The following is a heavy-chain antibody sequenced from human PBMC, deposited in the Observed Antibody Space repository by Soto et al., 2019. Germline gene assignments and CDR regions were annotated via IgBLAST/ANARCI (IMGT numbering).Heavy chain of an antibody. D-gene: IGHD1-26*01. CDR3: ARAAHRRYYYGMDV. Sequence: ASVKVSCKASGYTFTSYDINWVRQATGQGLGWMGWMNPNSGNTGYAQKFQGRVTMTRNTSISTAYMELSSLRSEDTAVYYCARAAHRRYYYGMDVWGQGTTVTVS. CDR2: MNPNSGNT. V-gene: IGHV1-8*01. J-gene: IGHJ6*02. CDR1: GYTFTSYD.